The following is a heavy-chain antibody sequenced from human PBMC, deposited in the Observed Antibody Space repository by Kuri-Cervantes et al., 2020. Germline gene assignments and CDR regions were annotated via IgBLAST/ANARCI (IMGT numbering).Heavy chain of an antibody. D-gene: IGHD3-10*01. CDR3: ARGRGYYGSGSYGGNYYYYYGMDV. J-gene: IGHJ6*02. Sequence: GGSLRLSCAASGFTVSSNYMSWVRQAPGKGLEGVSVIYSGGSTYYADSVKGRLTISRDNAKNSLYLQMNSLRAEDTAVYYCARGRGYYGSGSYGGNYYYYYGMDVWGQGTTGTVSS. CDR1: GFTVSSNY. CDR2: IYSGGST. V-gene: IGHV3-53*01.